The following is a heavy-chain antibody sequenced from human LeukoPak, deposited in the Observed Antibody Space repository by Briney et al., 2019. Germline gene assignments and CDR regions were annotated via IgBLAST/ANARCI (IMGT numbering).Heavy chain of an antibody. CDR2: IGTAGDA. D-gene: IGHD1-26*01. CDR1: GFTFSSYD. J-gene: IGHJ4*02. CDR3: ARGIVGAINLYDY. V-gene: IGHV3-13*01. Sequence: GGSLRLSCAASGFTFSSYDMHWVRQATGKGLEWVSGIGTAGDAYYPGSVKGRFTISRENAKNSFYLQMNSLRAGDTAVYYCARGIVGAINLYDYWGQGTLVTVSS.